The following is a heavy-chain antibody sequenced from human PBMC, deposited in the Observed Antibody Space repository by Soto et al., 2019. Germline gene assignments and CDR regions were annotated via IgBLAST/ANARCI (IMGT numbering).Heavy chain of an antibody. D-gene: IGHD6-19*01. J-gene: IGHJ4*02. CDR3: ARAPYSSGWWSFDY. Sequence: EVQLVESGGGLVQPGGSLRLSCAASGLTFSSYWMHWVRQAPGKGLVWDSRISTDGSVTTYADSVKGRFTISRDNAKNSLYLQMNSLRTEDTAVYYCARAPYSSGWWSFDYWGQGTLVTVSS. CDR1: GLTFSSYW. V-gene: IGHV3-74*01. CDR2: ISTDGSVT.